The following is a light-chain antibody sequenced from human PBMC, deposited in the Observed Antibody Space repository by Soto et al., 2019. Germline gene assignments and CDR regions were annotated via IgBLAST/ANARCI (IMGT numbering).Light chain of an antibody. CDR3: QQYGGSIT. J-gene: IGKJ5*01. V-gene: IGKV3-20*01. CDR1: QSVSSSY. Sequence: EIVLTQSPGTLSLSPGETATLSCRASQSVSSSYLAWYQHKPDQAPRLLIYGTSSRATGIPARFSGSGSGTDFTLTISRLDPEDFAVYYCQQYGGSITFGQGTRLEIE. CDR2: GTS.